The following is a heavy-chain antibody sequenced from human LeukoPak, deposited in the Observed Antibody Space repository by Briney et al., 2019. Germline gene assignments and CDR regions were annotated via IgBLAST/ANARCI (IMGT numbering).Heavy chain of an antibody. V-gene: IGHV3-23*01. CDR2: ISGSGGST. CDR1: GFTFSSYA. Sequence: GGSLRLSCAASGFTFSSYAMSWVRQAPGRGLEWVSAISGSGGSTYYADSVKGRFTIPRDNTKNTLYLQMNSLRAEDTAVYYCAKGGSSSWRYYFDYWGQGTLVTVSS. CDR3: AKGGSSSWRYYFDY. D-gene: IGHD6-13*01. J-gene: IGHJ4*02.